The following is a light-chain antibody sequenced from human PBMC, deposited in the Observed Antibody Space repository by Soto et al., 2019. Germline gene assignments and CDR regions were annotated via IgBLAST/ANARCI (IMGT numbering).Light chain of an antibody. CDR2: WAS. CDR1: QSVLYSLNNKNY. Sequence: DIVMTQSPDSLAVSLGERATINCRSSQSVLYSLNNKNYLAWYQQKPGQPPKLLFYWASTREPGVPDRFSGSGSGRDFTLTISSLQAEDVAVYYCQQYHSTPLAFGGGTKVQIK. V-gene: IGKV4-1*01. J-gene: IGKJ4*01. CDR3: QQYHSTPLA.